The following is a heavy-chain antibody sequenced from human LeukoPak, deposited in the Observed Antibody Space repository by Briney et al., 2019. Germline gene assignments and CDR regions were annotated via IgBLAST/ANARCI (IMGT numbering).Heavy chain of an antibody. CDR1: GGTFSSYA. Sequence: SEKVSCKASGGTFSSYAISWVRQAPGQGLEWMGGIIPIFGTANYAQKFQGRVTITTDESTSTAYMELSSLRSEDTAVYYCARNIRESGPFDYWGQGTLVTVSS. D-gene: IGHD1-26*01. J-gene: IGHJ4*02. V-gene: IGHV1-69*05. CDR3: ARNIRESGPFDY. CDR2: IIPIFGTA.